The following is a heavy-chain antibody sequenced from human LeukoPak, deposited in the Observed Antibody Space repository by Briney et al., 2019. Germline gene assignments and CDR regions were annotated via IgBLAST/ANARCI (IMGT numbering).Heavy chain of an antibody. CDR3: ARRAVVNPNAFDI. CDR1: GYTFTGYY. CDR2: INPNSGGK. J-gene: IGHJ3*02. D-gene: IGHD4-23*01. Sequence: ASVKVACKASGYTFTGYYMHWVRQAPGQGLEWMGWINPNSGGKNSAQKFRGRVTMTRDTSISTAYMELSRLRSDDTAVYYCARRAVVNPNAFDIWGQGTMVTVSS. V-gene: IGHV1-2*02.